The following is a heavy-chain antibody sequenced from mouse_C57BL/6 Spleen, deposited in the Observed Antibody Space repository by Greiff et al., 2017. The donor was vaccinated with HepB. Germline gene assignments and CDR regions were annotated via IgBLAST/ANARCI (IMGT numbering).Heavy chain of an antibody. CDR3: ARSGCNYYFDY. CDR1: GYAFTNYL. Sequence: QVQLQQSGAELVRPGTSVKVSCKASGYAFTNYLIEWVKQRPGQGLEWIGVINPGSGGTTYNEKFKGKATLTADKSSSTAYMQLRSLTSEDSAVYVYARSGCNYYFDYWGQGTTLTVSS. CDR2: INPGSGGT. D-gene: IGHD2-1*01. V-gene: IGHV1-54*01. J-gene: IGHJ2*01.